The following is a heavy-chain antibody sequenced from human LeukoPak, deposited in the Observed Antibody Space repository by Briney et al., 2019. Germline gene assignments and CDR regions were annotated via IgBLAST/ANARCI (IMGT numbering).Heavy chain of an antibody. V-gene: IGHV4-59*08. J-gene: IGHJ4*02. Sequence: SETLSLTCTVSGGSISSYYWSWIRQPPGKGLEWIGYIYYSGSTNYNPSLKSRVTISVDTSKNQFSLKLCSVAAADTAVYYCASFPFGPGSPLGYWGQGTLVTVSS. CDR3: ASFPFGPGSPLGY. D-gene: IGHD3-10*01. CDR1: GGSISSYY. CDR2: IYYSGST.